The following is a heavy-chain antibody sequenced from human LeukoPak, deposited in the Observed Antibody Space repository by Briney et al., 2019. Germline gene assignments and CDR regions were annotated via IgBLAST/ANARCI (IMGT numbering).Heavy chain of an antibody. Sequence: ASVKVSCKASGYTFTSYDINWVRQATGQGLEWMGWMNPNSGNTGYAQKFQGRVTMTRNTSIGTAYMELSSLRSEDTAVYYCARGLRGYCSSTSCYAAWGQGTMVTVSS. CDR3: ARGLRGYCSSTSCYAA. CDR2: MNPNSGNT. D-gene: IGHD2-2*01. J-gene: IGHJ3*01. CDR1: GYTFTSYD. V-gene: IGHV1-8*01.